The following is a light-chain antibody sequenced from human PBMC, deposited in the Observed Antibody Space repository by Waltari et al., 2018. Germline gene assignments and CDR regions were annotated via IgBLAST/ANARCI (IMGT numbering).Light chain of an antibody. Sequence: QLVLTQSPSASASLGASVQPTCTLSSGPSTPVIAWLQPQPAKGPRYLMKVNSDGSHSKGAKIPDRFPGPAAGAERYRAIASFQRADVADYCCQTGGNGTWVCGGGTKVTVL. J-gene: IGLJ3*02. V-gene: IGLV4-69*01. CDR1: SGPSTPV. CDR3: QTGGNGTWV. CDR2: VNSDGSH.